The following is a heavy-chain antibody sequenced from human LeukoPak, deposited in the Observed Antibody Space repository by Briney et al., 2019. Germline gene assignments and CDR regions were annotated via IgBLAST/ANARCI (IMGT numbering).Heavy chain of an antibody. Sequence: GGSLRLSCAASGFTFSSYGMHWVRQAPGKGLVWVAVISYDGSNKYYADSVKGRFTISRDNAKNSLYLQMSSLRAEDTAVYYCARGSGSSSSWYDWFDPWGQGTLVTVSS. V-gene: IGHV3-30*03. CDR2: ISYDGSNK. J-gene: IGHJ5*02. CDR3: ARGSGSSSSWYDWFDP. CDR1: GFTFSSYG. D-gene: IGHD6-13*01.